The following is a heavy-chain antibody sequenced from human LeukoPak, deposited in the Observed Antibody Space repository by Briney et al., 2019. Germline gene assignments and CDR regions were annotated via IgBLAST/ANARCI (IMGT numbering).Heavy chain of an antibody. CDR3: AKGQGYNYGVSIDY. D-gene: IGHD5-18*01. J-gene: IGHJ4*02. V-gene: IGHV3-23*01. CDR2: INGGGSS. Sequence: PGGSLRLSCAASGFTFNNYAMTWVRQAPGKGLEWVSVINGGGSSYYADSVKGRFTVSRDNSKNTLYLQMNSLRDEDTAVYYCAKGQGYNYGVSIDYWGQGTLVTVSS. CDR1: GFTFNNYA.